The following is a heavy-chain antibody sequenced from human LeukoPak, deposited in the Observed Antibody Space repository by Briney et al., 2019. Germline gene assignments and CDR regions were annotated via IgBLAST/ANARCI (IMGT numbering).Heavy chain of an antibody. CDR1: GGSISSGSYY. V-gene: IGHV4-61*02. J-gene: IGHJ5*02. CDR3: ARETYSSGWYVPGIEKRLRIDP. CDR2: IYTSGST. D-gene: IGHD6-19*01. Sequence: SQTLSLTCTVSGGSISSGSYYWSWIRQPAGKGLEWIGRIYTSGSTNYNPSLKSRVTISVDTSKNQFSLKLSSVTAADTAVYYCARETYSSGWYVPGIEKRLRIDPWGQGTLVTVSS.